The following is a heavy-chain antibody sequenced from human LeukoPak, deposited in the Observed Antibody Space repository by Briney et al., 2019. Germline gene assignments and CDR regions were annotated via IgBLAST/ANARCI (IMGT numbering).Heavy chain of an antibody. CDR1: GDSVSSNRAA. CDR2: TYYTSKWYN. CDR3: AKQGFRRFDP. J-gene: IGHJ5*02. V-gene: IGHV6-1*01. Sequence: SQTLSLTCAISGDSVSSNRAAWNWFRQSPSRGLEWLGRTYYTSKWYNDYAVSVKSRITVNPDTSKNQFSLHLNSVTPEDTAVYYCAKQGFRRFDPWGQGTLVTVSS. D-gene: IGHD3-3*01.